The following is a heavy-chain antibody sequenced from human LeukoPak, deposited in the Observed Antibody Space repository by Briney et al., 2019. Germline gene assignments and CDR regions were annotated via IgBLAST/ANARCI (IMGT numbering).Heavy chain of an antibody. J-gene: IGHJ5*02. CDR3: ARDRWGSPNSAITIFGVVSGNWFDP. CDR1: GGTFSSYA. CDR2: IIPIFGTA. Sequence: GSSVKVSCKASGGTFSSYAISWVRQAPGQGLGWMGRIIPIFGTANYAQKFQGRVTITTDESTSTAYMELSSLRSEDTAVYYCARDRWGSPNSAITIFGVVSGNWFDPWGQGTLVTVSS. D-gene: IGHD3-3*01. V-gene: IGHV1-69*05.